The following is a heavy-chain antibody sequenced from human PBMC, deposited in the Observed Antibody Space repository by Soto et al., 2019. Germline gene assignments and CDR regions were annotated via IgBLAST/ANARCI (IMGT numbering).Heavy chain of an antibody. CDR1: CGSFSGYY. D-gene: IGHD3-3*01. J-gene: IGHJ6*02. CDR2: INHSGST. CDR3: ARGYYDFWSGYYATYYYYGMDV. Sequence: SETLSLTCAVYCGSFSGYYWSWIRQPPGKGLEWIGEINHSGSTNYNPSLKSRVTISVDTSKNQFSLKPSSVTAADTAVYYCARGYYDFWSGYYATYYYYGMDVWGQGTTVTVSS. V-gene: IGHV4-34*01.